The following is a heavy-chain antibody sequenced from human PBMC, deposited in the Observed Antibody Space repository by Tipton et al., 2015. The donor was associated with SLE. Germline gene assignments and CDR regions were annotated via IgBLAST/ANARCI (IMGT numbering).Heavy chain of an antibody. V-gene: IGHV6-1*01. J-gene: IGHJ3*01. Sequence: GLVKPSQTLSLTCAISGDSVSANGAAWNWIRQSPSRGLEWLGRSYYWSKSSNDYAISVKGRITINPETSNNQVSLHLSSVTPEDTAVYYCARGRNHAFDVWGQVTLVTVSS. CDR3: ARGRNHAFDV. CDR1: GDSVSANGAA. CDR2: SYYWSKSSN.